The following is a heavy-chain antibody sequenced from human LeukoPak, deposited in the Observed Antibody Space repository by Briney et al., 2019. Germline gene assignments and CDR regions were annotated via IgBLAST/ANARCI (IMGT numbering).Heavy chain of an antibody. CDR3: ARAYDYGDSSFRATFDY. Sequence: PGGSLRLSCAASGFTFSSYSMSWVRQAPGKGLEWVSYISSSSSTIYYADSVKGRFTISRDNAKNSLYLQMNSLRDEDTAVYYCARAYDYGDSSFRATFDYWGQGTLVTVSS. V-gene: IGHV3-48*02. CDR2: ISSSSSTI. CDR1: GFTFSSYS. J-gene: IGHJ4*02. D-gene: IGHD4-17*01.